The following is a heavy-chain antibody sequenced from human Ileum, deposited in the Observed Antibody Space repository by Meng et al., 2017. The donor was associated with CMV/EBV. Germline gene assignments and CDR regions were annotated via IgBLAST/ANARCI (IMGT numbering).Heavy chain of an antibody. J-gene: IGHJ5*02. V-gene: IGHV3-74*01. CDR2: INSDGSST. Sequence: LSCAASGFTCSRYWMHWVRQGTGKGLVWVSRINSDGSSTSYADSVKGRFTISRDNAKNTLYLQMNSLRVEDTALYYCARDVGGFSSTWGQGTLVTVSS. CDR1: GFTCSRYW. D-gene: IGHD6-13*01. CDR3: ARDVGGFSST.